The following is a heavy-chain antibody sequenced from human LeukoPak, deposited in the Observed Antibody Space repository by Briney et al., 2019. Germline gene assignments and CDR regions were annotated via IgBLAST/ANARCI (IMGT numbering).Heavy chain of an antibody. V-gene: IGHV3-11*01. CDR1: GFSFSYYA. J-gene: IGHJ3*02. CDR2: ITSRGSTM. Sequence: GGSLTLSCAASGFSFSYYAMSWVRQAPGKGLEWVSYITSRGSTMYYPDSVKGRFTISRDNAKNSVYLQMDSLRAEDTAVYYCARATNDAFDIWGQGTMVTVSS. CDR3: ARATNDAFDI.